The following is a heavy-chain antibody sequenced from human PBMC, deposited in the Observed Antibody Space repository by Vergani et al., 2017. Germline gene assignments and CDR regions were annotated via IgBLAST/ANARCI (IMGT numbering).Heavy chain of an antibody. J-gene: IGHJ6*02. CDR3: ARDGCSSTSCPDYYYYGMDV. Sequence: EVQLLESGGNLIQPGGSLRLSCGASGFTFSSYWMSWVRQAPGKGLEWVANIKQDGSEKYYVDSVKGRFTISRDNAKNSLYLQMNSLRAEDTAVYYCARDGCSSTSCPDYYYYGMDVWGQGTTVTVSS. D-gene: IGHD2-2*01. V-gene: IGHV3-7*01. CDR1: GFTFSSYW. CDR2: IKQDGSEK.